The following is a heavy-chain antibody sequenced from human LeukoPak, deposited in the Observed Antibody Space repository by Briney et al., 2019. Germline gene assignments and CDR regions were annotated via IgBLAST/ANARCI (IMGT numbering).Heavy chain of an antibody. CDR2: MNPNSGNT. CDR3: ARVNGHYGSGSP. CDR1: GGTFSSYA. J-gene: IGHJ4*02. D-gene: IGHD3-10*01. V-gene: IGHV1-8*02. Sequence: GASVKVSCKASGGTFSSYAISWVRQAPGQGLEWMGWMNPNSGNTGYAQKFQGRVTMTRNTSISTAYMELSSLRSEDTAVYYCARVNGHYGSGSPWGQGTLVTVSS.